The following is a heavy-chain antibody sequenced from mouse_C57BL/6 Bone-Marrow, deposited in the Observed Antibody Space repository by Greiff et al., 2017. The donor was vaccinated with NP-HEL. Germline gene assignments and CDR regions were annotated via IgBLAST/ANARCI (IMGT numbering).Heavy chain of an antibody. V-gene: IGHV15-2*01. CDR2: ILPSIGRT. Sequence: QVQLQQSGSELRSPGSSVKLSCKDFDSEVFPIAYMSWVRQKPGHGFEWIGGILPSIGRTIYGEKFEDKATLDADTLSNTAYLELNSLTSEDSAIYDCARGQFAYYSNPFAYWGQGTLVTVSA. D-gene: IGHD2-5*01. CDR3: ARGQFAYYSNPFAY. J-gene: IGHJ3*01. CDR1: DSEVFPIAY.